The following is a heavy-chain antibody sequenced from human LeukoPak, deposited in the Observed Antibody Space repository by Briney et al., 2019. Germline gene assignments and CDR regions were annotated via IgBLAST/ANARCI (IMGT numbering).Heavy chain of an antibody. Sequence: APVKVSCKASGYIFTDYAIQWVRQAPGQGLEWMGWINAGNGKTKYSQKFQGRVTITRDTSASTAYMELSGPRSDDTAVYYCARARWTSTVTTYYLDFWGQGTLVTVSS. V-gene: IGHV1-3*01. CDR2: INAGNGKT. J-gene: IGHJ4*02. CDR3: ARARWTSTVTTYYLDF. D-gene: IGHD4-17*01. CDR1: GYIFTDYA.